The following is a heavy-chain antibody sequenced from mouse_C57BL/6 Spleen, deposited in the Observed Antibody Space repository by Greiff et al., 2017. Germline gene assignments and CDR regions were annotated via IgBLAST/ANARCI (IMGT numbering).Heavy chain of an antibody. CDR3: AREGHYYCSSWPPFAY. CDR2: INPSSGYT. Sequence: QVQLQQSGAELARPGASVKMSCKASGYTFTSYTMHWVKQRPGQGLEWIGYINPSSGYTKYNQKFKDKVTLTADKSSSTAYMQLSSRTSEDAAVYYCAREGHYYCSSWPPFAYWGLGTLVSVSA. D-gene: IGHD1-1*01. CDR1: GYTFTSYT. J-gene: IGHJ3*01. V-gene: IGHV1-4*01.